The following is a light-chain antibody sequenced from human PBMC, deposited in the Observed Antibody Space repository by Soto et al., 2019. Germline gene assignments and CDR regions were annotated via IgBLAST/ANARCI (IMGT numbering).Light chain of an antibody. J-gene: IGKJ3*01. CDR2: DAA. CDR3: QQTSSAPFT. CDR1: QNINTY. V-gene: IGKV1-39*01. Sequence: DIQMTQSPYSLSAAVGDRVTIARRASQNINTYLNWYQQKPGKAPKRLIFDAASLQSGVPSRFSGGGSRTDFTLTITSLQPEDFATYYCQQTSSAPFTFGPGTKVDIK.